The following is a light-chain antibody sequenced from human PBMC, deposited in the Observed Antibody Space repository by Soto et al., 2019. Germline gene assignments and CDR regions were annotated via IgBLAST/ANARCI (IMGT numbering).Light chain of an antibody. CDR1: QDIRND. J-gene: IGKJ1*01. Sequence: DIQMTQSPSSLSASVGDRVTLTFRASQDIRNDLGWYQQKPGKAPKRLIYAASSLQSGVPSRFSGRGSGTELTLTISRLQPEDFATYYCLQHHTFPPPVGQGTKVEL. V-gene: IGKV1-17*01. CDR3: LQHHTFPPP. CDR2: AAS.